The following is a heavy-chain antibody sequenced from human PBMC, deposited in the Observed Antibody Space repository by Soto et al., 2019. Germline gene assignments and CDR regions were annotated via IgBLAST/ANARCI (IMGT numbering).Heavy chain of an antibody. CDR2: INPNTNTDVI. CDR3: ARGPRKQLWVGYFDY. J-gene: IGHJ4*02. CDR1: GYTFSDYY. V-gene: IGHV1-2*02. D-gene: IGHD5-18*01. Sequence: ASVKVSCKASGYTFSDYYIHWVRQAPGQGLEWMGWINPNTNTDVINYAERFQGRVTMTSDTSVTTAYMELSALKSDDTAVYYCARGPRKQLWVGYFDYWGQGTLVTVSS.